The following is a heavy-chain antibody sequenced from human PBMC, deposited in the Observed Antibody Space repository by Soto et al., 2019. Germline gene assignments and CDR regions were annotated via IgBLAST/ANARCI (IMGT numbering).Heavy chain of an antibody. D-gene: IGHD6-19*01. CDR2: ISGYNGNT. J-gene: IGHJ4*02. CDR3: ARDQWTLDHSRGWYGD. CDR1: GYSLISYG. Sequence: ASVKVSCKASGYSLISYGISWVRQAPGQGPEWMGWISGYNGNTKYAHKLQGRVTMTTNTSTSTAYMELRSLRSDDTAVYYCARDQWTLDHSRGWYGDWGQGTLVTAPQ. V-gene: IGHV1-18*04.